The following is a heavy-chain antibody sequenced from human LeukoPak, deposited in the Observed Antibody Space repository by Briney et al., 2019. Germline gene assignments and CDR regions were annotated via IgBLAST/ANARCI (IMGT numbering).Heavy chain of an antibody. CDR3: AADGGYAFQI. Sequence: GGSLRLSCAASGFTFSNTRMHWVRHVPGKGPVWVSHILSDGSITTYADSVNGRFTISRDNAKNMVYLQMNSLRAEDTAVYFCAADGGYAFQIWGRGTMVTVSS. J-gene: IGHJ3*02. CDR2: ILSDGSIT. V-gene: IGHV3-74*01. CDR1: GFTFSNTR.